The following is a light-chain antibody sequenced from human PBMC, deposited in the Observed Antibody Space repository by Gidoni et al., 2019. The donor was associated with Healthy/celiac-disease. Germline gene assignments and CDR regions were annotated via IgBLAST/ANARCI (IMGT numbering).Light chain of an antibody. Sequence: IQMTQSPSSLSASVGDRVTITCRASQSISSYLNWYQQKPGKAPKLLIYAASSLQSGVPSRFSGSGSGTDFTLTISSLQPEDFATYYCQQSSSTPLLTFGGGTKVEIK. V-gene: IGKV1-39*01. J-gene: IGKJ4*01. CDR3: QQSSSTPLLT. CDR2: AAS. CDR1: QSISSY.